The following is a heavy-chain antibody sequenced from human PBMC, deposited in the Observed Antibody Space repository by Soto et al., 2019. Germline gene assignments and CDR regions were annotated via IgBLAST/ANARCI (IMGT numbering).Heavy chain of an antibody. CDR3: ARDRCTTDRCYTHHFDV. CDR2: ISVDTGNT. Sequence: QVQLVQSGGEVTKPGASVKVSCKSSGYTFTSYGVSWVRQAPGQGLEWLGWISVDTGNTKQAQKFQDRVTLTTEASTSTAYMELRSLRSDDTAVYYCARDRCTTDRCYTHHFDVWGQGTTVTVSS. D-gene: IGHD2-8*01. CDR1: GYTFTSYG. J-gene: IGHJ6*02. V-gene: IGHV1-18*04.